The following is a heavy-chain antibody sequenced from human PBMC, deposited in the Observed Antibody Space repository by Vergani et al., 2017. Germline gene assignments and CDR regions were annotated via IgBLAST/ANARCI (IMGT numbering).Heavy chain of an antibody. J-gene: IGHJ4*02. Sequence: EVQLVESGGGLVQPGRSLRLSCAASGFTFDDYAMHWVRQAPGKGLEWVSGISWNSGSIGYADSVKGRFTISRDNAKNSLYLQMNSLSAEDTALYYCAKDLGSSGYSPVVYWGQGTLVTVSS. V-gene: IGHV3-9*01. D-gene: IGHD3-22*01. CDR3: AKDLGSSGYSPVVY. CDR2: ISWNSGSI. CDR1: GFTFDDYA.